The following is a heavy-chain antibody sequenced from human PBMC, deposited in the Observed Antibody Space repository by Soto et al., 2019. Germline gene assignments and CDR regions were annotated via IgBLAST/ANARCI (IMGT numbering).Heavy chain of an antibody. D-gene: IGHD5-12*01. CDR1: GGSVSTDYNY. J-gene: IGHJ5*02. V-gene: IGHV4-61*01. CDR3: ASGDGYSGYVGDPKWFDP. CDR2: IYNSGSA. Sequence: QVQLQESGPGLVKTSETLSLTCTVSGGSVSTDYNYWTWIRQPPGKGLEWIAYIYNSGSASYNPSLKSRVPISVAASKTQCSLDLSSVTAADTAMYYCASGDGYSGYVGDPKWFDPWGQGILVTVSS.